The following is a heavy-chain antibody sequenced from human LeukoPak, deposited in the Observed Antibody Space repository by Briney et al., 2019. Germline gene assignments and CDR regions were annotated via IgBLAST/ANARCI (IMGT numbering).Heavy chain of an antibody. CDR2: IKQDGSEK. V-gene: IGHV3-7*01. Sequence: PGGSLRPSCAASGFTFSSYWMSWVRQAPGKGLEWVANIKQDGSEKYYVDSVKGRFTISRDNAKNSLYLQMNSLRAEDTAVYYCARDLVPLWFGELFTDAFDIWGQGTMVTVSS. CDR3: ARDLVPLWFGELFTDAFDI. CDR1: GFTFSSYW. J-gene: IGHJ3*02. D-gene: IGHD3-10*01.